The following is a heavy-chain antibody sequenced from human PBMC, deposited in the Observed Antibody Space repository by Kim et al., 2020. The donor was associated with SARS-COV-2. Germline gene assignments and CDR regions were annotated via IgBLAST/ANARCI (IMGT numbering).Heavy chain of an antibody. V-gene: IGHV3-48*02. CDR2: ISSGSRTI. D-gene: IGHD4-17*01. Sequence: GGSLRLSCVVSGITFSNYGMNWVRQAPGKGLEWISYISSGSRTIHYADSVKGRFTISRDDAKNSLYLQMNSLRDEDTAVYYCARGLRGGDSFWGQGTLVTVSS. J-gene: IGHJ4*02. CDR1: GITFSNYG. CDR3: ARGLRGGDSF.